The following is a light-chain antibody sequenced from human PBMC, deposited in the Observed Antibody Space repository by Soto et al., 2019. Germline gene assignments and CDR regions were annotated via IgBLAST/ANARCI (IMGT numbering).Light chain of an antibody. V-gene: IGKV3-11*01. CDR2: DAS. J-gene: IGKJ4*01. CDR1: QSVSSY. CDR3: QQFGVSPT. Sequence: EIVMTRSPATLSVSPGETATLSCRASQSVSSYLAWYQHKPGQAPRLLIYDASNRATDIPARFSGSGSGTDFIFTISSTEPEDFAVYYCQQFGVSPTFGGGTTVDIK.